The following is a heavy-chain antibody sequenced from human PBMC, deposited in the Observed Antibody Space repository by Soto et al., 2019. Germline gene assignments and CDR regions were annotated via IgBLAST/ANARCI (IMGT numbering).Heavy chain of an antibody. J-gene: IGHJ4*02. Sequence: QVQLQQWGAGLLKPSETLSLTCAVYGGSFSGYYWSWIRQPPGKGLEWIGEIIHSGSANYNPSLKSRVTISVDTSKSQFSLKLSSVTAADTAVYYCARGRQKDYYDTSSYYILDYWGQGTLVTVSS. CDR3: ARGRQKDYYDTSSYYILDY. D-gene: IGHD3-22*01. CDR2: IIHSGSA. CDR1: GGSFSGYY. V-gene: IGHV4-34*02.